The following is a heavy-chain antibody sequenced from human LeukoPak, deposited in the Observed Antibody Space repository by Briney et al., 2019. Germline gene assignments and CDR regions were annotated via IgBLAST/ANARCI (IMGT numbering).Heavy chain of an antibody. Sequence: TGGSLRLSCAASGFTFSSYAMSWVRQAPGKGLEWVSAISGSGGSTYYADSVEGRFTISRGNSKNTLYLQMNSLRAEDTAVYSCAKVGRGFGRKEDFDYWGQGTLVTVSS. CDR1: GFTFSSYA. V-gene: IGHV3-23*01. J-gene: IGHJ4*02. D-gene: IGHD2-15*01. CDR2: ISGSGGST. CDR3: AKVGRGFGRKEDFDY.